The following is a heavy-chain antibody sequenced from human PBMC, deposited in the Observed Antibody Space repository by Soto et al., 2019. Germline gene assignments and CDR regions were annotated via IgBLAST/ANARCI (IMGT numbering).Heavy chain of an antibody. V-gene: IGHV3-23*01. J-gene: IGHJ4*02. CDR3: AKVSSSWYAGFFDL. CDR2: LSDSGGSI. Sequence: VGSLRLSCTASGVTFSRQAMTWVRQAPGKGLEWVSGLSDSGGSIYYADSVKGRFTISRDNSMNTLYLQMNTLRAEDTAIYYCAKVSSSWYAGFFDLWGQGTLVTVSS. D-gene: IGHD6-13*01. CDR1: GVTFSRQA.